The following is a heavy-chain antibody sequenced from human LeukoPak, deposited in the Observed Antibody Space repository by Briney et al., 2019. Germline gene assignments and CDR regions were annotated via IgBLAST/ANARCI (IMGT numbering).Heavy chain of an antibody. CDR3: ARENVWLYYYYYYYMDV. CDR2: IYTSGST. Sequence: SETLSLTCTVSGYSITSAYYWSWIRQPAGKGLEWIGRIYTSGSTNYNPSLKSRVTMSVDTSKNQFSLKLSSVTAADTAVYYCARENVWLYYYYYYYMDVWGKGTTVTISS. D-gene: IGHD3-9*01. J-gene: IGHJ6*03. CDR1: GYSITSAYY. V-gene: IGHV4-4*07.